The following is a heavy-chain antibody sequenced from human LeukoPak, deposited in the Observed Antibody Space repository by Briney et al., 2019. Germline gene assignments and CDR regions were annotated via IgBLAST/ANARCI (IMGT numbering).Heavy chain of an antibody. CDR1: GGTFSSYA. V-gene: IGHV1-69*05. CDR2: IIPIFGTA. J-gene: IGHJ4*02. D-gene: IGHD5-12*01. CDR3: ARERDIVATINGGFDY. Sequence: SVKVSCKASGGTFSSYAISWVRQAPGQGLEWMGGIIPIFGTANYAQKFQGRVTITTDESTSTAYMELSSLRSEDTAVYYCARERDIVATINGGFDYWGQGTLVTVSS.